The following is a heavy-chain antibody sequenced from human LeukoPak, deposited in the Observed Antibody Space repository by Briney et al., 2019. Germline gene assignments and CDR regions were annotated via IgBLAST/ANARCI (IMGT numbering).Heavy chain of an antibody. Sequence: PGGSLRLSCAASGFTFSSYSMNWVRQAPGKGLEWVSYISSSSSTIYYADSVKGRFTISRDNAKNSLYLQMNSLRAEDTAVYYCAGADDYGDYAGWGQGTLVTVSS. CDR1: GFTFSSYS. D-gene: IGHD4-17*01. V-gene: IGHV3-48*01. CDR2: ISSSSSTI. CDR3: AGADDYGDYAG. J-gene: IGHJ4*02.